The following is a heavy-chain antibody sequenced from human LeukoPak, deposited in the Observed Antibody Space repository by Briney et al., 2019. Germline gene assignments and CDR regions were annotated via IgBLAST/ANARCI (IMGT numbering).Heavy chain of an antibody. V-gene: IGHV3-23*01. CDR3: AKWRDGSGYDY. J-gene: IGHJ4*02. Sequence: GGSLRLSCAASGFTFSSYAMNWVRQAPGKGLEWVSFISGSGGSAYYPDSVKGRFTISRDNSKNTLDLQMNSLRAEDTAVYYCAKWRDGSGYDYWGQGTLVIVSS. CDR2: ISGSGGSA. CDR1: GFTFSSYA. D-gene: IGHD3-22*01.